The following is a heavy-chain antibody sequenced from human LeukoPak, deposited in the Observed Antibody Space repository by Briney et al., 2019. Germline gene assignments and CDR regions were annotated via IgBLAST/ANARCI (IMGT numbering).Heavy chain of an antibody. CDR3: ARGARGWQWLSYYFDY. V-gene: IGHV3-53*01. J-gene: IGHJ4*02. CDR2: IFSGGST. CDR1: GFSVSNSY. D-gene: IGHD6-19*01. Sequence: PGGSLRLSCAVSGFSVSNSYMRWVRQTPGKGLECVSVIFSGGSTYYADYVQGRFTVSRDNSKNMLYLQMNSLRGEDTAVYYCARGARGWQWLSYYFDYWGQGTLVSVSS.